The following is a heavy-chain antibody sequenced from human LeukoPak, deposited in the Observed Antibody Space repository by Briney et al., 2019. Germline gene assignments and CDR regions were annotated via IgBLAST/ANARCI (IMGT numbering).Heavy chain of an antibody. J-gene: IGHJ6*02. CDR2: INNVASHI. Sequence: PGGSLRLSCAASGFSISSSAMNWVRQAPGKGLEWVSSINNVASHIYYAGSVRGRFTISRDNAKNSVYLQMNSLRAEDTAVYYCARSTDSWTNYYGMDVWGQGTTVTVSS. CDR3: ARSTDSWTNYYGMDV. V-gene: IGHV3-21*01. D-gene: IGHD3/OR15-3a*01. CDR1: GFSISSSA.